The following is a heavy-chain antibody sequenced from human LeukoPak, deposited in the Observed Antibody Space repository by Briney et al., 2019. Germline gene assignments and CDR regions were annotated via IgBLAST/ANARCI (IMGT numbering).Heavy chain of an antibody. D-gene: IGHD3-3*01. CDR3: AKSLTYYDFWSGYY. Sequence: GGSLRLPCAPSGFTSTSYAISWVRQAPGKGLEWVSAISGSGGSTYYADSVKGRFTIPRDNSKNTLYLQMNSLRAEDTAVYYCAKSLTYYDFWSGYYWGQGTLVTVSS. CDR2: ISGSGGST. V-gene: IGHV3-23*01. CDR1: GFTSTSYA. J-gene: IGHJ4*02.